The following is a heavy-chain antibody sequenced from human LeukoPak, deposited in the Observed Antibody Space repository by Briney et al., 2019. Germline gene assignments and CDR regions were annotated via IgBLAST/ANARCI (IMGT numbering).Heavy chain of an antibody. CDR2: ISSVSDAI. J-gene: IGHJ6*02. Sequence: QPGGSLRLSCAASGFTFSSYAMDWVRQAPGKGVEWISYISSVSDAIYYADSVEGRFTISRDNAKNSLYLQMNSLRAEDTAVYYCARDFGKSYGMDVWGQGTTVTVSS. V-gene: IGHV3-48*04. D-gene: IGHD3-3*01. CDR1: GFTFSSYA. CDR3: ARDFGKSYGMDV.